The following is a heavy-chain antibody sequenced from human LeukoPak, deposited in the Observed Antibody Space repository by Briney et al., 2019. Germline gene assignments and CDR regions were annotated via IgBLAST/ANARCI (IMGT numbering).Heavy chain of an antibody. CDR3: ATGAIYCSSCSDDY. J-gene: IGHJ4*02. D-gene: IGHD2-2*01. CDR2: FDPEDGET. V-gene: IGHV1-24*01. CDR1: GYSLTELS. Sequence: GASVKVSCKVSGYSLTELSMHWVRQAPGKGLEWRGGFDPEDGETPIFAQKFQGRVTMTEDTSTDTAYMELSSLRSEDTAVYYCATGAIYCSSCSDDYWGQGTLVTVSS.